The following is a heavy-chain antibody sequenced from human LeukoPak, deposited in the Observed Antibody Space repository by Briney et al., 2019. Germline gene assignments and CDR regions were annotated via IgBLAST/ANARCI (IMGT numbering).Heavy chain of an antibody. CDR3: ARGGGTIFGVVIIPVDWFDP. J-gene: IGHJ5*02. V-gene: IGHV4-59*01. CDR1: GGSISSYY. CDR2: IYYSGST. D-gene: IGHD3-3*01. Sequence: PSETLSLTCTVSGGSISSYYWSWIRQPPGKGLEWIGYIYYSGSTNYNPSLKRRVTISVDTSKNQFSLKLSSVTAADTAVYYCARGGGTIFGVVIIPVDWFDPWGQGTLVTVSS.